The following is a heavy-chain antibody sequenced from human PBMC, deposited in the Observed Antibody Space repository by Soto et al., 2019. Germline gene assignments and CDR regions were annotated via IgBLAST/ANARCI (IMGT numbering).Heavy chain of an antibody. D-gene: IGHD2-21*02. CDR2: INHSGST. CDR1: GGSFSGYY. CDR3: ARGGEGIVVVTAKPTGGMDV. J-gene: IGHJ6*02. V-gene: IGHV4-34*01. Sequence: QVQLQQWGAGLLKPSETLSLTCAVYGGSFSGYYWSWIRQPPGKGLEWIGEINHSGSTNYNPSLKSRVTISVDTSQNQFSLKLSSVTAADTAVYYCARGGEGIVVVTAKPTGGMDVWGQGTTVTVSS.